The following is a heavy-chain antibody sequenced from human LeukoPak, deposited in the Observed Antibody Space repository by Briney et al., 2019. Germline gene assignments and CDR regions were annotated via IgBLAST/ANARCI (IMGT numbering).Heavy chain of an antibody. D-gene: IGHD5-18*01. V-gene: IGHV3-9*03. J-gene: IGHJ3*02. CDR3: AKGLWIQLWXXXDAXXI. Sequence: GGSLRLSCAASGFTFDDYAMHWVRQAPGKGLEWVSGISWNSGSIGYADSVKGRFTISRDNAKNSLYLQMNSLRAEDMALYYXAKGLWIQLWXXXDAXXIWGQGTMVTVSS. CDR2: ISWNSGSI. CDR1: GFTFDDYA.